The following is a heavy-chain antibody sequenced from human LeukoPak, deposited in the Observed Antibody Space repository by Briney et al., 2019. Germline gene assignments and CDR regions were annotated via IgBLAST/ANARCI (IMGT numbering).Heavy chain of an antibody. CDR1: GFTVSSNY. J-gene: IGHJ3*02. V-gene: IGHV3-53*01. CDR2: TYSDGNT. CDR3: ARENDLFNAAFDI. Sequence: PGGSLRLSCAASGFTVSSNYISWVRQAPGKGLEWVSITYSDGNTNYADSVKGRFTISRDNSKNTLSLQMNSLRGEDTAVYFCARENDLFNAAFDIWGQGTVVTVSS. D-gene: IGHD1-1*01.